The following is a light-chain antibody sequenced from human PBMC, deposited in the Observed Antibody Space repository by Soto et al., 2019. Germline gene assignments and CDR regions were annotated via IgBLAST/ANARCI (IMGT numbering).Light chain of an antibody. CDR3: CSYAGSYSYA. CDR1: SSDVGGFNS. Sequence: QSALTQPRSVSGSPGQSVTISCTGTSSDVGGFNSVSWYQQHPGKAPKLMIYDVNKRPSGVPDRFSGSKSGSTASLTISGLQAEDEADYYCCSYAGSYSYAFATGTTVTV. J-gene: IGLJ1*01. V-gene: IGLV2-11*01. CDR2: DVN.